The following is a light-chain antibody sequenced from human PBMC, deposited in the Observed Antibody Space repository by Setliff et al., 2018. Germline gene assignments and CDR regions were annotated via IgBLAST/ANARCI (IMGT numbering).Light chain of an antibody. CDR3: ATWDDGLNGAV. V-gene: IGLV1-44*01. J-gene: IGLJ2*01. CDR1: RSNVGSNT. Sequence: QSALTQQPSASGAPGQRVTISCSGSRSNVGSNTVDWYQQLPGTAPKLLLFGNSQRPSGVPDRFSGSKSGTTASLVISGLQSEDEADYYCATWDDGLNGAVFGGGT. CDR2: GNS.